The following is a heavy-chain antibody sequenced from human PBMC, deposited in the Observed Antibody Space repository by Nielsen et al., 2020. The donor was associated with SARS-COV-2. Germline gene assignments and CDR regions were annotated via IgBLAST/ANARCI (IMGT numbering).Heavy chain of an antibody. D-gene: IGHD3-22*01. CDR2: ISAYNGNT. V-gene: IGHV1-18*01. CDR1: GYTLTELS. J-gene: IGHJ4*02. CDR3: ARGRAYYYDSSGYYFDY. Sequence: ASVKVSCKVSGYTLTELSMYWVRQAPGQGLEWMGWISAYNGNTNYAQKLQGRVTMTTDTSTSTAYMELSSLRSEDTAVYYCARGRAYYYDSSGYYFDYWGQGTLVTVSS.